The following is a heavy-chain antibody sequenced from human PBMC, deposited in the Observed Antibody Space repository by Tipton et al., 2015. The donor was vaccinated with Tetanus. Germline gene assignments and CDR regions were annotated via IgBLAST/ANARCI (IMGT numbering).Heavy chain of an antibody. CDR2: ISYTGST. Sequence: LRLSCAVYGGSFSGYYWSWIRQPPGKGLEWIGYISYTGSTNYNPSLKSRLSISLNTSHNQISLKLTSPAATDTAVYYCARLTTPFNTFDLWGQGRLVTVSS. CDR1: GGSFSGYY. CDR3: ARLTTPFNTFDL. J-gene: IGHJ3*01. V-gene: IGHV4-59*01. D-gene: IGHD1-1*01.